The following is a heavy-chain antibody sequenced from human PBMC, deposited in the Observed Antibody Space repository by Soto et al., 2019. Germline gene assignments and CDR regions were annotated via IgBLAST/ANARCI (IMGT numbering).Heavy chain of an antibody. CDR2: IFGSGGGI. CDR1: GFTFSAYT. V-gene: IGHV3-23*01. D-gene: IGHD3-3*01. Sequence: GGSLRLSCEASGFTFSAYTMNWVRQVPGKGLQWVSGIFGSGGGIQHADSVRGRFTVSRDNSRNTLYLQLDSLRAEDTAVYYCAKDLYDFWSGYHNAPCDYWGQGTLVTVSS. J-gene: IGHJ4*02. CDR3: AKDLYDFWSGYHNAPCDY.